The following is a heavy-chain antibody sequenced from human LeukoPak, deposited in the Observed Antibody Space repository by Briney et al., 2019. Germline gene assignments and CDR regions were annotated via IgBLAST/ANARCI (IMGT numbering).Heavy chain of an antibody. V-gene: IGHV3-7*01. CDR1: GFSFGSNW. CDR3: ARSYS. Sequence: GGSLRLSCVASGFSFGSNWMSWVRQAPGKGLEWVANIKPDGSEKYYVDSVKGRFTISRDNAKNSLYLQMNSLRAEDTAVYYCARSYSWGQGALVTVSS. J-gene: IGHJ4*02. CDR2: IKPDGSEK.